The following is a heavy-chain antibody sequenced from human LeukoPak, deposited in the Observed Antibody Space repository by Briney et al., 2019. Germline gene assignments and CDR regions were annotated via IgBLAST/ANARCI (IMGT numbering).Heavy chain of an antibody. CDR1: GGSISSSSYY. V-gene: IGHV4-39*01. CDR2: IYYSGST. Sequence: SETLSLTRTVSGGSISSSSYYWGWIRQPPGKGLEWIGSIYYSGSTYYNPSLKSRVTISVDTSKNQFSLKLSSVTAADTAVYYCARPRSLRDAFDIWGQGTMVTVSS. CDR3: ARPRSLRDAFDI. J-gene: IGHJ3*02.